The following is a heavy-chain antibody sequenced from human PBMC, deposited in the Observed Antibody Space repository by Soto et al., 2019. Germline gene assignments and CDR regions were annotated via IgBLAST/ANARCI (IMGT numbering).Heavy chain of an antibody. CDR2: IYYSGST. V-gene: IGHV4-59*12. CDR3: AREGVRYYDFRSGYHPGDGSDI. Sequence: SETLCLTCTVSGGSISSYYWSWIRQPPGKGLEWIGYIYYSGSTNYNPPLKSRVTISVDTSKNQFSLKLSSVTAADTAVYYCAREGVRYYDFRSGYHPGDGSDIWGQGTMVTVSS. CDR1: GGSISSYY. J-gene: IGHJ3*02. D-gene: IGHD3-3*01.